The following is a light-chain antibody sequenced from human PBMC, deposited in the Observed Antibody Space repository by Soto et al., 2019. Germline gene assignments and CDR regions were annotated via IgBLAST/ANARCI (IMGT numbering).Light chain of an antibody. CDR1: HNGIGTYDY. J-gene: IGLJ1*01. Sequence: QSVLSQPTAVSGTPGESITICCAPSHNGIGTYDYVTWYEQHPGSAPRRVVHGVTTRTSGISGRFSASTSGLTASLTISGLQPEDDAAYYCSSFTSTRISVVGSGPKV. CDR3: SSFTSTRISV. CDR2: GVT. V-gene: IGLV2-14*03.